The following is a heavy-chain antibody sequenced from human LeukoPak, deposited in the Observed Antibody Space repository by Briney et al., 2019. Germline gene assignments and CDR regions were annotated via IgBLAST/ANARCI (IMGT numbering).Heavy chain of an antibody. V-gene: IGHV3-21*01. D-gene: IGHD6-6*01. J-gene: IGHJ4*02. Sequence: PGGFLRLSCAASGFTFSSYSMNWVRQAPGKGLEWVSSISSSSSYIYYADSVKGRFTISRDNAKNSLYLQMNSLRAEDTAVYYCARDTYWSAARSFDYWGQGTLVTVSS. CDR2: ISSSSSYI. CDR3: ARDTYWSAARSFDY. CDR1: GFTFSSYS.